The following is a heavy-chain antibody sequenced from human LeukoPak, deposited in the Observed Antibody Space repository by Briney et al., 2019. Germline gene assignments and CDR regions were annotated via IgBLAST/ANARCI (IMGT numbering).Heavy chain of an antibody. Sequence: SETLSLTCTVSGYSISSGYFWGWIRQPPGKGLEWIGSFYHSGITYYNPSLKSRVTISVEMSKNQFSLKLSSVTAADTAVYYCARHGRRMVRGNYYFDYWGQGTLVTVSS. CDR1: GYSISSGYF. CDR2: FYHSGIT. D-gene: IGHD3-10*01. V-gene: IGHV4-38-2*02. CDR3: ARHGRRMVRGNYYFDY. J-gene: IGHJ4*02.